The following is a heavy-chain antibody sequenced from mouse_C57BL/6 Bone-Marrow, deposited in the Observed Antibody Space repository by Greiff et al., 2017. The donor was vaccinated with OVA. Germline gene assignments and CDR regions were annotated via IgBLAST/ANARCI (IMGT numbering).Heavy chain of an antibody. CDR3: ARPLCEGFAY. J-gene: IGHJ3*01. D-gene: IGHD2-3*01. Sequence: EVKLVESGGGLVKPGGSLKLSCAASGFTFSSYAMSWVRQTPEKRLEWVATISDGGSYTYYPDNVKGRFTISRDNAKNNLYLQMSHLKSEDTAMYYCARPLCEGFAYWGKGTLVTVSA. CDR2: ISDGGSYT. CDR1: GFTFSSYA. V-gene: IGHV5-4*03.